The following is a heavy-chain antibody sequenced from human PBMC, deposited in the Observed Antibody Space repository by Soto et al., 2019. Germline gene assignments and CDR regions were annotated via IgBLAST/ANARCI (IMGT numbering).Heavy chain of an antibody. Sequence: EVQLLESGGGLIQPGGSLRLSCSASGFSFSSYAMMWVRQAPGKGLEWVSVISGRGGSSYFADSAKGRFTISRDNSKNMLYLEMNSLRAEDMAIYFCAKGSIEYSASVDYWGQGTLVIVSS. CDR1: GFSFSSYA. V-gene: IGHV3-23*01. D-gene: IGHD1-26*01. CDR3: AKGSIEYSASVDY. J-gene: IGHJ4*02. CDR2: ISGRGGSS.